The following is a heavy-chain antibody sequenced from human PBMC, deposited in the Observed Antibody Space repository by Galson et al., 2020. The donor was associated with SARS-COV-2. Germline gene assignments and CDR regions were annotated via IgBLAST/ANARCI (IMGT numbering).Heavy chain of an antibody. CDR1: QFTLSNYG. V-gene: IGHV3-33*01. D-gene: IGHD2-8*01. J-gene: IGHJ6*03. Sequence: GGSLRLSCATSQFTLSNYGMHWVRQTPGKGLEWLAIIWPDMRKTYYADSVKGRFIISRDSSKNTLYLQMNSLRVEDTGAYYCGRDAQGNGYYMDVWGQGTTVNVFS. CDR2: IWPDMRKT. CDR3: GRDAQGNGYYMDV.